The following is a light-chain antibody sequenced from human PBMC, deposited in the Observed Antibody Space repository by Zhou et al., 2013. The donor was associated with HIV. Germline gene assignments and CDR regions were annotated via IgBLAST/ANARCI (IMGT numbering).Light chain of an antibody. V-gene: IGKV3-20*01. CDR1: QSVSSSY. J-gene: IGKJ2*01. CDR2: GAF. CDR3: QQYGSSPPNT. Sequence: EIVLTQSPGTLPLSPGERATLFCRASQSVSSSYIAWYQQKPGQAPRLLIHGAFSRATGIPDRFSGSGSGTDFTLTISRLEPEDLAVYYCQQYGSSPPNTFGQGTRLEIK.